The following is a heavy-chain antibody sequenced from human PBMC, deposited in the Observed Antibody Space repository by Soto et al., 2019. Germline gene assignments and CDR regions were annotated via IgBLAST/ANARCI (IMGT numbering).Heavy chain of an antibody. CDR2: IIPIFGTA. D-gene: IGHD2-15*01. CDR1: GGTFSSYA. V-gene: IGHV1-69*12. CDR3: ARDECSGGSCYSSYSYYGMDV. Sequence: QVQLVQSGAEVKKPGSSVKVSCKASGGTFSSYAISWVRQAPGQGLEWMGGIIPIFGTANYAQKFQGRVTITADESTSTAYMELSSLRSEDTAVYYCARDECSGGSCYSSYSYYGMDVWGQGTTVTVSS. J-gene: IGHJ6*02.